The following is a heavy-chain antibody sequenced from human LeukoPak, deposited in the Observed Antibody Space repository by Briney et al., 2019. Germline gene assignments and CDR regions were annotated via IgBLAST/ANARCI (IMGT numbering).Heavy chain of an antibody. J-gene: IGHJ4*02. CDR2: INPSGGST. D-gene: IGHD3-22*01. Sequence: ASVKVSCKASGGTFSSYAISWVRQAPGQGLEWMGIINPSGGSTSYAQKFQGRVTMTRDTSTSTVYMELSSLRSEHTAVYYCARYPYDSSGYYFDYWGQGTLVTVSS. CDR1: GGTFSSYA. CDR3: ARYPYDSSGYYFDY. V-gene: IGHV1-46*01.